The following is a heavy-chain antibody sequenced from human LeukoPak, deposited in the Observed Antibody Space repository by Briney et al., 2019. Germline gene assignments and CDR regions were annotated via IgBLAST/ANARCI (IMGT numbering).Heavy chain of an antibody. CDR2: IVGSSST. D-gene: IGHD6-13*01. V-gene: IGHV3-21*01. J-gene: IGHJ4*02. Sequence: GSLRLSCAASGFTFSNFAMTWVPQAPGKGLEWVSSIVGSSSTYYADSLKGRFTISRDNAKNSLYLQMNSLRAEDTAVYYCARIGAGSSRDYWGQGTLVTVSS. CDR1: GFTFSNFA. CDR3: ARIGAGSSRDY.